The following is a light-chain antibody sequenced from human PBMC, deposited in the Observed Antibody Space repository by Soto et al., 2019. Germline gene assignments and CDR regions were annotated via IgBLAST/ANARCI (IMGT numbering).Light chain of an antibody. V-gene: IGKV3-20*01. J-gene: IGKJ5*01. CDR3: QDPGISPIP. CDR2: AAS. Sequence: IVLTQSPGTLSVYSGARATLSCRPSQSVSSSYLAWYQQKPGQAPRLLIFAASSRASGIPDRFSGSGSGTDFTLTISRLEPEDFALFYCQDPGISPIPFCEVARL. CDR1: QSVSSSY.